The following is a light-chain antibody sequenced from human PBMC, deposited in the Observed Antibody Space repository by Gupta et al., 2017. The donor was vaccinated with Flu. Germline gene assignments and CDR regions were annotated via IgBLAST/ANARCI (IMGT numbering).Light chain of an antibody. V-gene: IGKV1-39*01. CDR2: AAS. Sequence: DIQMTQSPSSLSASVGDRVTITCRASQSISSYLNWYQQKPGKAPKLLIYAASSLQSGVPSRFSGSGSGKDLTLTISSLQQEDFAPYYCQQSYSTPLWAFGQGTKVEIK. J-gene: IGKJ1*01. CDR3: QQSYSTPLWA. CDR1: QSISSY.